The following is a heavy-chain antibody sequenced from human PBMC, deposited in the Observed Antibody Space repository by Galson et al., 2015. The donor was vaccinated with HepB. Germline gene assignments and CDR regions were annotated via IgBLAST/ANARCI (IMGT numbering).Heavy chain of an antibody. J-gene: IGHJ6*02. CDR3: ARPSRGRQKSLDYYYGMDV. CDR1: GDILNNYV. V-gene: IGHV1-69*13. CDR2: IVPIFGTT. Sequence: SVKVSCKASGDILNNYVINWVRQAPGQGLEWMGGIVPIFGTTKYTQKFQGRVTITADESTNTAYMELSSLRSEDTAVYYCARPSRGRQKSLDYYYGMDVWGQGTTVTVSS. D-gene: IGHD3-16*01.